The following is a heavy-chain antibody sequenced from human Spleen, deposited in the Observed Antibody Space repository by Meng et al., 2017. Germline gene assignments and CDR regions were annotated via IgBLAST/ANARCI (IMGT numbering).Heavy chain of an antibody. Sequence: SETLSLTCSVSGDSMSNHYWSWIRQPPGKGLEWIGEIYHIGSTNYNPSLKSRVTILLDKSKNQFSLNLSSVTAADTAVYYCARVGDSADSLDYWGQGILVTVSS. CDR3: ARVGDSADSLDY. CDR2: IYHIGST. CDR1: GDSMSNHY. J-gene: IGHJ4*02. V-gene: IGHV4-59*11. D-gene: IGHD2-21*02.